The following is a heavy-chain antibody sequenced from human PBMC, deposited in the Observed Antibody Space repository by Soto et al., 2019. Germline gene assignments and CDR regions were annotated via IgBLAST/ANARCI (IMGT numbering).Heavy chain of an antibody. CDR1: GFTFSSYA. D-gene: IGHD2-2*02. CDR3: AKDRGSGSTSWYNGWFDP. Sequence: GGSLRLSCAASGFTFSSYAMSWVRQAPGKGLEWVAAISGSSGGTYYADSVKGRFAISRDNSKNTLYLQMNSLRAEDTAVYYCAKDRGSGSTSWYNGWFDPWGQGTL. V-gene: IGHV3-23*01. J-gene: IGHJ5*02. CDR2: ISGSSGGT.